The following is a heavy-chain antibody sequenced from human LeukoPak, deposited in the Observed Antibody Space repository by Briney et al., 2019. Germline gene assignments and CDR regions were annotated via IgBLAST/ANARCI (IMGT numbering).Heavy chain of an antibody. Sequence: GGSLRLSCAASGFTFCSYWMNWARQAPGKGLEWVASINHNGNVNYYVDSVKGRFTISRDNAKNSLYLQMSNLRAEDTAVYFCARGCGLDVWGQGATVTVSS. CDR1: GFTFCSYW. V-gene: IGHV3-7*03. CDR3: ARGCGLDV. D-gene: IGHD2-8*01. J-gene: IGHJ6*02. CDR2: INHNGNVN.